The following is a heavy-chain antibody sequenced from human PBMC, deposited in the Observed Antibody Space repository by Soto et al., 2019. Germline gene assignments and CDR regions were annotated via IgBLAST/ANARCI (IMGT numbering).Heavy chain of an antibody. J-gene: IGHJ4*02. CDR1: GFTFSSYS. CDR2: ISSSSSYI. V-gene: IGHV3-21*01. Sequence: GGSLRLSCAASGFTFSSYSMNWVRQAPGKGLEWVSSISSSSSYIYYADSVKGRFTISRDNAKNSLYLQVNSLRAEDTAVYYCARDPAPIGWYDYWGQGTLVTVSS. D-gene: IGHD6-19*01. CDR3: ARDPAPIGWYDY.